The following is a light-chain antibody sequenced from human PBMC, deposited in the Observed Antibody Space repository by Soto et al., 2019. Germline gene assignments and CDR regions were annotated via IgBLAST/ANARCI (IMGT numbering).Light chain of an antibody. CDR3: QRLYSTPLLT. CDR2: WAS. V-gene: IGKV4-1*01. Sequence: DIVMTQSPDSLAVSLGERATINCKSSQSVLYSSNNQNYLAWYQQKPGQPPKLLIYWASTRESGVPDRFSGSGSGTDFTLTISSLQAEDVAVYYCQRLYSTPLLTFGGGTKVEIK. CDR1: QSVLYSSNNQNY. J-gene: IGKJ4*01.